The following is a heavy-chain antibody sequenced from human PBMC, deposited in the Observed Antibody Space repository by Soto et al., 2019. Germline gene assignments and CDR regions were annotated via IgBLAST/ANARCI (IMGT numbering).Heavy chain of an antibody. J-gene: IGHJ4*02. CDR3: ARHLSRDYGYYFDN. V-gene: IGHV1-3*01. D-gene: IGHD4-17*01. CDR2: INAGNGDT. Sequence: ASVKVSCKXSGYTFTSYAMHWVRQAPGQRLEWMGWINAGNGDTKYSQKFQGRVTITRDTSATTAYLQWNSLKASDTAMYYCARHLSRDYGYYFDNWGPGTLVTVSS. CDR1: GYTFTSYA.